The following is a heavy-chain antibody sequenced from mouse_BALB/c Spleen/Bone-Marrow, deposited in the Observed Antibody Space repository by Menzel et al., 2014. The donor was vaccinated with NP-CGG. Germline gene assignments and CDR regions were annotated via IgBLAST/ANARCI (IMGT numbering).Heavy chain of an antibody. CDR2: ISTYYGDA. CDR1: GYTFTDYA. CDR3: ARRGNYDAMDY. D-gene: IGHD2-1*01. V-gene: IGHV1S137*01. J-gene: IGHJ4*01. Sequence: VQLQESGAELVRPGVSVKISRKGSGYTFTDYAMHWVKQSHAKSLEWIGVISTYYGDASYNQKFKGKATMTVDKSSSTAYMELARLTSEDSAIYYCARRGNYDAMDYWGQGTSVTVSS.